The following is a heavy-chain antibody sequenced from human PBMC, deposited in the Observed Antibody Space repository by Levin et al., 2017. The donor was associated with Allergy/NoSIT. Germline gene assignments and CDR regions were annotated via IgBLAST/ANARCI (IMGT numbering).Heavy chain of an antibody. CDR1: GFTFSSYA. D-gene: IGHD2-2*02. Sequence: GESLKISCAASGFTFSSYAMHWVRQAPGKGLEWVAVISYDGSNKYYADSVKGRFTISRDNSKNTLYLQMNSLRAEDTAVYYCARGPYLGYCSSTSCYRRFDPWGQGTLVTVSS. J-gene: IGHJ5*02. CDR3: ARGPYLGYCSSTSCYRRFDP. CDR2: ISYDGSNK. V-gene: IGHV3-30-3*01.